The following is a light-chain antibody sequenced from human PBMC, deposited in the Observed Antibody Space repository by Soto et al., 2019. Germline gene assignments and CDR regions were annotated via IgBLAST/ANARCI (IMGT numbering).Light chain of an antibody. J-gene: IGKJ1*01. CDR1: QNIYSN. Sequence: EIVRTQAPSTLSVSPLERATLSFMASQNIYSNIAWYQQRPGQAPRLLIYRASTRAAGFPARFSGSGSGTEFTLTISSLQSEDFAIYYCQQYNRWPASFGQGTKVDIK. V-gene: IGKV3-15*01. CDR2: RAS. CDR3: QQYNRWPAS.